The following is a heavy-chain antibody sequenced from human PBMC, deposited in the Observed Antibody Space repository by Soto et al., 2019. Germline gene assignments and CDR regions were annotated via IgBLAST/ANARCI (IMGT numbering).Heavy chain of an antibody. D-gene: IGHD6-13*01. J-gene: IGHJ4*02. CDR1: GFTFSSYA. CDR3: ARRGPGTYFDY. Sequence: EVQLLESGGGLVQPGGSLRLSCAASGFTFSSYAMRWVRQAPGKGLEWVSAISGSGDSTNYTDSVKGRFTISRDNSKNTLYLQMNSLRAEDTAVYYCARRGPGTYFDYWGQGTLVTVSS. V-gene: IGHV3-23*01. CDR2: ISGSGDST.